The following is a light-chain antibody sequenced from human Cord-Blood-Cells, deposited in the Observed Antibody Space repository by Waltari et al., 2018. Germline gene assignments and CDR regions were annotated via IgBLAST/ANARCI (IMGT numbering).Light chain of an antibody. CDR3: QQSYSTPMYT. CDR1: QSISSY. J-gene: IGKJ2*01. Sequence: DIQMTQSPSSLSASVGDMVTITCRASQSISSYLNWYQQKPGKAPKLLIYAASSLQSGVPSRFSGSGSGTDFTLTISSLQPEDFATYYCQQSYSTPMYTFGQGTKLEIK. V-gene: IGKV1-39*01. CDR2: AAS.